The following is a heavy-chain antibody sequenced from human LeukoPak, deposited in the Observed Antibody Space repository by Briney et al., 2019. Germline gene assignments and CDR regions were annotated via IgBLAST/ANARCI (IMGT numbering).Heavy chain of an antibody. CDR2: ISSSNSYT. Sequence: GGSLRLSCAASGFTFSNARMSWVRQAPGKGLEWVSYISSSNSYTNYADSVKGRFTISRDNAKNSLYLQMNSLRAEDTAVYYCARVSGSYQFDYWGQGTLVTVSS. J-gene: IGHJ4*02. CDR1: GFTFSNAR. CDR3: ARVSGSYQFDY. V-gene: IGHV3-11*05. D-gene: IGHD1-26*01.